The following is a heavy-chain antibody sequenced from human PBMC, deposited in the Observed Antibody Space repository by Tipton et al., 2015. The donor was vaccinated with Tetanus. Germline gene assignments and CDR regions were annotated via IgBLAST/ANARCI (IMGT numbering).Heavy chain of an antibody. Sequence: SLRLSCAASGFSFRDYGMNWVRQAPGKGLEWVPYISYSSTSVYYVDSVKGRFVVSRDNAKNSLYLQMNTLRDDDTAVYYCARRGEARANWFDSWGQGTLVTVSS. V-gene: IGHV3-48*02. CDR2: ISYSSTSV. J-gene: IGHJ5*01. D-gene: IGHD2-21*01. CDR3: ARRGEARANWFDS. CDR1: GFSFRDYG.